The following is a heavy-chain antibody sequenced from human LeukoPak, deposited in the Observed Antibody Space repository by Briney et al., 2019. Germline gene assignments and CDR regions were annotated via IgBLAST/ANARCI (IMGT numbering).Heavy chain of an antibody. D-gene: IGHD5-18*01. CDR3: ARGSPVGTAIGDFDY. J-gene: IGHJ4*02. CDR1: GGTFSSYA. Sequence: SVKVSCKASGGTFSSYAISWVRQAPGQGLEWMGGIIPIFGTANYAQKFQGRVTITTDESTSTAYMELSSLRSEDTAVYYCARGSPVGTAIGDFDYWGQGTLVTVSS. CDR2: IIPIFGTA. V-gene: IGHV1-69*05.